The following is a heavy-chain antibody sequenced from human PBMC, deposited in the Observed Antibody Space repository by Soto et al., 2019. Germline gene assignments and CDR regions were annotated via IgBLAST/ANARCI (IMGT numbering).Heavy chain of an antibody. CDR3: AREEGYYDFWSGYHLFDY. J-gene: IGHJ4*02. V-gene: IGHV3-33*01. Sequence: GGSLRLSCAASGSTFSSYGMHWVRQAPGKGLEWVAVIWYDGSNKYYADSVKGRFTISRDNSKNTLYLQMNSLRAEDTAVYYCAREEGYYDFWSGYHLFDYWGQGTLVTVSS. CDR2: IWYDGSNK. CDR1: GSTFSSYG. D-gene: IGHD3-3*01.